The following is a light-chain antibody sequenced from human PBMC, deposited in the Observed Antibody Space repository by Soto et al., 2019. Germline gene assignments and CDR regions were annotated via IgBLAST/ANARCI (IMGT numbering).Light chain of an antibody. Sequence: QSALTQPASVSGSPGQSITISCTGTSSDVGGYNYVSWYQQHPGKVPKLMIYEVNNRPSGVSSRFSGSKSGNTASLTISGLQAEDEADYYCSSYSSSSPHWVFGGGTKLTVL. V-gene: IGLV2-14*01. CDR1: SSDVGGYNY. J-gene: IGLJ3*02. CDR3: SSYSSSSPHWV. CDR2: EVN.